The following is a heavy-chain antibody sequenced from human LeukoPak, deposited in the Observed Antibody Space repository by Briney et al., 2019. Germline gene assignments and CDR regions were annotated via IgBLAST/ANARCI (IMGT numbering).Heavy chain of an antibody. Sequence: PSGTLSLTCAVSGGSISRSDWWSWVRQSPGKGLEWIGEIFHSGSTKYNPSLKSRVTISVDKSKNQFSLNLTSVTAADTAMYYCARGASLQTGAFDVWGQGTMVTVSS. D-gene: IGHD5-24*01. J-gene: IGHJ3*01. CDR2: IFHSGST. CDR1: GGSISRSDW. CDR3: ARGASLQTGAFDV. V-gene: IGHV4-4*02.